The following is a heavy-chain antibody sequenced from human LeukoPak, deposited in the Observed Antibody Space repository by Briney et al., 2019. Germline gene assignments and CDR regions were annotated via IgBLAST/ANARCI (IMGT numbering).Heavy chain of an antibody. CDR3: ARVGTPDGYNSLMFDY. D-gene: IGHD5-24*01. CDR1: GGTFSSYA. CDR2: IIPIFGTA. Sequence: SVKVSCKASGGTFSSYAISWVRQAPGQGLEWMGGIIPIFGTANYAQKFQGRVTITADESTSTAYMELSSLRSEDTAVYYCARVGTPDGYNSLMFDYWGQGTLVTVSS. V-gene: IGHV1-69*13. J-gene: IGHJ4*02.